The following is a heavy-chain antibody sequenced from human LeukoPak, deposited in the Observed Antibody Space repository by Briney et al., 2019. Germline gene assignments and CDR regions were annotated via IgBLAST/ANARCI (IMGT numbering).Heavy chain of an antibody. V-gene: IGHV5-51*01. CDR2: IYPDDSDT. CDR1: GYRFSNYW. CDR3: ARLDLVPTSID. D-gene: IGHD5-12*01. J-gene: IGHJ4*02. Sequence: GESLKISCQGSGYRFSNYWLAWVRQMPGKGLEWMGIIYPDDSDTRYSPSFQGQVTISVDKSISTAYLQWSSLKASDTAMYYCARLDLVPTSIDWGQGTLVTVSS.